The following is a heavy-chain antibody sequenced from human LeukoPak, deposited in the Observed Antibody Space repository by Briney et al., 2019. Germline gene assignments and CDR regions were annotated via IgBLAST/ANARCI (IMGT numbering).Heavy chain of an antibody. D-gene: IGHD3-9*01. CDR2: ISDDGSNK. Sequence: PGGSLRLSCAASGFTFSSYGMHWVRQAPGKGLEWVAVISDDGSNKYYADSVKGRFTISRDNSKNTLYLQMNSLRAEDTAVYYCAKGLRYFDWLSHWGQGTLVTVSS. CDR1: GFTFSSYG. CDR3: AKGLRYFDWLSH. J-gene: IGHJ5*02. V-gene: IGHV3-30*18.